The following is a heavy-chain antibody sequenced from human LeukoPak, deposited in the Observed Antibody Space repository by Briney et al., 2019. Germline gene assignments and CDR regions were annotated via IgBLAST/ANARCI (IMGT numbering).Heavy chain of an antibody. CDR2: ISAYNGNT. J-gene: IGHJ4*02. Sequence: ASVKVSCKASGYTFTSYGISWVRQAPGQGLEWMGWISAYNGNTNYAQKFQGRVTMTRDTSISTAYMELSRLRSDDTAVYYCARKYYYDSSGYYYYWGQGTLVTVSS. CDR3: ARKYYYDSSGYYYY. D-gene: IGHD3-22*01. CDR1: GYTFTSYG. V-gene: IGHV1-18*01.